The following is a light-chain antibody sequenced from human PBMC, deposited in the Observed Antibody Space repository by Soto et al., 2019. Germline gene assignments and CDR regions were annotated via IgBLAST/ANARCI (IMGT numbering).Light chain of an antibody. V-gene: IGKV1-39*01. CDR3: QQSYSTPPT. Sequence: DIQMTHSPSSLSASVGYRFTITCRASQSISSYLNWYQQKPGKAPKLLIYAASSLQSGVPSRFSGSGSGTDFTLTISSLQPEDFATYYCQQSYSTPPTFGQGTKVDIK. CDR2: AAS. J-gene: IGKJ1*01. CDR1: QSISSY.